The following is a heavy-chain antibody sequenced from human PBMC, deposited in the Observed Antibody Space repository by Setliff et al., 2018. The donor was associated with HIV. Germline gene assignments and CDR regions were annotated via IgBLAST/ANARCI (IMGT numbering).Heavy chain of an antibody. CDR2: IYTSGST. CDR3: AREPAAGAYYFDY. J-gene: IGHJ4*02. CDR1: GGSINNYF. D-gene: IGHD6-13*01. Sequence: SETLSLTCTVSGGSINNYFWSWIRQSPGKGLEWIGRIYTSGSTKYNPSLDSRVTISVDTSKNQFSLNLRSVTAADTAVYYCAREPAAGAYYFDYWGQGTLVTVSS. V-gene: IGHV4-4*08.